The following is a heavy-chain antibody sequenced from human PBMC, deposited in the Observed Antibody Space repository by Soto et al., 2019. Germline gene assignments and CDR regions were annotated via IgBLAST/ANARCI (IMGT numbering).Heavy chain of an antibody. CDR3: ASKFGELLADAFDI. CDR1: GGSISSRNW. Sequence: QVQLQESGPGLVKPSGTLSLTCAGSGGSISSRNWWSWVRQPPGKGLEWIGEIYHSGSTNYNQSLKSRVTISVDKSKNQFSLKLSSVTAADTAVYYCASKFGELLADAFDIWGQGTMVTVYS. J-gene: IGHJ3*02. CDR2: IYHSGST. V-gene: IGHV4-4*02. D-gene: IGHD3-10*01.